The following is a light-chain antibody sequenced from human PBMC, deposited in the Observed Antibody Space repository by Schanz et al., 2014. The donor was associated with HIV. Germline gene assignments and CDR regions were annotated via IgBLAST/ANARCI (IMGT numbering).Light chain of an antibody. J-gene: IGLJ3*02. V-gene: IGLV1-40*01. CDR2: GNN. CDR1: RSNIGAGYD. Sequence: QSVLTQPPSVSGAPGQRVTISCTGSRSNIGAGYDVHWYQQLPGTAPKLLIYGNNQRPSGVPDRFSGSKSGTSASLAISGLQSEDEVDYYCAAWDDSLKGWVFGGGTKLTVL. CDR3: AAWDDSLKGWV.